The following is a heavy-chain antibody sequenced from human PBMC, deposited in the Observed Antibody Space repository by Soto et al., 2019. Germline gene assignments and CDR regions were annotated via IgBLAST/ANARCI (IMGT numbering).Heavy chain of an antibody. Sequence: QVHLVQSGAEVKKPGASVKVSCKASGYSFTSYGISWVRQAPGQGLQWMGRISTFNGETNYAQNVQGRVTMTTDTSTTTTYMELRSLRSDDTAVYYCARDSPQYGMDVWGQGTTVTVSS. CDR2: ISTFNGET. V-gene: IGHV1-18*01. J-gene: IGHJ6*02. CDR3: ARDSPQYGMDV. CDR1: GYSFTSYG.